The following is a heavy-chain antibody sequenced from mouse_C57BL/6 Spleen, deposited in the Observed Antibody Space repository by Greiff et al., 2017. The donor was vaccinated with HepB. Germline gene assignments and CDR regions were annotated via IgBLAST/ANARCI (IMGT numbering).Heavy chain of an antibody. Sequence: VQVVESGPGLVAPSQSLSITCTVSGFSLTSYAISWVRQPPGKGLEWLGVIWTGGGTNYNSALKSRLSISKDNSKSQVFLKMNSLQTDDTARYYCARTGAAGGNYAMDYWGQGTSVTVSS. CDR2: IWTGGGT. CDR3: ARTGAAGGNYAMDY. V-gene: IGHV2-9-1*01. CDR1: GFSLTSYA. J-gene: IGHJ4*01.